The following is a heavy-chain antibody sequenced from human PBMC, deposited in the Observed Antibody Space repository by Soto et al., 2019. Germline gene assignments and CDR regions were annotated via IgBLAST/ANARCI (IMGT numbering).Heavy chain of an antibody. CDR2: IYYSGST. CDR1: GGSISSSSYY. Sequence: QLQLQESGPGLVKPSETLSLTCTVSGGSISSSSYYWGWIRQPPGKGLEWIGSIYYSGSTYYNPSLKSRVTLSVDTSKNQFSLKLSSVTAADTAVYYCARYSSSWYRGDYWGQGTLVTVSS. CDR3: ARYSSSWYRGDY. D-gene: IGHD6-13*01. V-gene: IGHV4-39*01. J-gene: IGHJ4*02.